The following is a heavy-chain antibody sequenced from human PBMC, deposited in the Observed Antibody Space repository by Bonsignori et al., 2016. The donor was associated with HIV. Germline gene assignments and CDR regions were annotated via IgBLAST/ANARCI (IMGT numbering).Heavy chain of an antibody. CDR2: IWYDGSNK. D-gene: IGHD2-2*01. CDR1: GFTFSSYG. CDR3: ARGAGYCSSTSCRPLDY. V-gene: IGHV3-33*01. J-gene: IGHJ4*02. Sequence: QVQLVESGGGVVQPGRSLRLSCAASGFTFSSYGMHWVRQAPGKGLEWVAVIWYDGSNKYYADSVKGRFTISRDNSKNTLYLQMNSLRAEDTAVYYCARGAGYCSSTSCRPLDYWGQGTLVTVSS.